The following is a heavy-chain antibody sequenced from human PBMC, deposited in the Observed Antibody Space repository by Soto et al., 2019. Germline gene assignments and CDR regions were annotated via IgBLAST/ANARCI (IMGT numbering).Heavy chain of an antibody. CDR3: ARDSGPGLRYFDWLSIWGDNWFDP. CDR2: IYYSGST. D-gene: IGHD3-9*01. Sequence: PSETLSLTCTVSGGSISSYYWSWIRQPPGKGLEWIGYIYYSGSTNYNPSLKSRVTISVDTSKNQFSLKLSSVTAEDTAVYYCARDSGPGLRYFDWLSIWGDNWFDPWGQGTLVTVSS. CDR1: GGSISSYY. V-gene: IGHV4-59*01. J-gene: IGHJ5*02.